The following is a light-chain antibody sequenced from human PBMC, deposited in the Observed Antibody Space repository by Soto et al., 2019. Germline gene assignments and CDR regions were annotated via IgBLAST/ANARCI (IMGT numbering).Light chain of an antibody. J-gene: IGKJ3*01. CDR1: QSVSSY. V-gene: IGKV3-11*01. CDR3: QQRSNSFT. Sequence: EIVLTQSPATLSLSPGERATLSCRASQSVSSYLAWYQQKPGQAPRLLIYDASNRATGIPARFSGSWSGTDFTLTISSLEPEDFAVYYCQQRSNSFTFGPGTKVDTK. CDR2: DAS.